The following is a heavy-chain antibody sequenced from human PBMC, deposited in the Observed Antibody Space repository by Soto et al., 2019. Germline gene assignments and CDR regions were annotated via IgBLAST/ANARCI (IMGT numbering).Heavy chain of an antibody. CDR1: GGTFSSYT. CDR3: AREPLRRVGRMVRGVIVGDY. Sequence: QVQLVQSGAEVKKPGSSVKVSCKASGGTFSSYTISWVRQAPGQGLEWMGRIIPILGIANYAQKFQGRVTITADKSTSTAYMELSSLRSEDTAVYYCAREPLRRVGRMVRGVIVGDYWGQGTLVTVSS. CDR2: IIPILGIA. J-gene: IGHJ4*02. V-gene: IGHV1-69*08. D-gene: IGHD3-10*01.